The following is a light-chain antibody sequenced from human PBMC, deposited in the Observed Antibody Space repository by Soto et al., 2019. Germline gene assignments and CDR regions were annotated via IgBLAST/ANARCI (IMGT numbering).Light chain of an antibody. V-gene: IGKV3-20*01. Sequence: EIVLTQSPDTLSLSPGERATLSCRASQTVIHNHLAWHQQKPGQTPRLLVYGASSRATGIPDRFSGSGSGTDVSLTIIRREAEHFSVKYCYQQYVIPVTFGQGTRLEIK. CDR3: QQYVIPVT. CDR1: QTVIHNH. CDR2: GAS. J-gene: IGKJ5*01.